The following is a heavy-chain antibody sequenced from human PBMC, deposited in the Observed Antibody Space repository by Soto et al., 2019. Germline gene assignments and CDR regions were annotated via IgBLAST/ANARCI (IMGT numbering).Heavy chain of an antibody. CDR3: AKDLYSNYGDAFDI. CDR1: GFTFDDYA. D-gene: IGHD4-4*01. V-gene: IGHV3-9*01. CDR2: ISWNSGSI. J-gene: IGHJ3*02. Sequence: GGSLRLSCAASGFTFDDYAMHWVRQAPGKGLEWVSGISWNSGSIGYADSVKGRFTISRDNAKNSLYLQMNSLRAEDTALCYCAKDLYSNYGDAFDIWGQGTMVTVSS.